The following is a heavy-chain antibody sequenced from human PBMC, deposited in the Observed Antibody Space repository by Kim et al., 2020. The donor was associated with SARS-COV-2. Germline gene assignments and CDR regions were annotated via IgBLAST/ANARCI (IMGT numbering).Heavy chain of an antibody. D-gene: IGHD6-13*01. V-gene: IGHV4-4*02. J-gene: IGHJ4*02. Sequence: NPSLKGRVTISVDKSKNQFSLKLSSVTAADTAVYYCATRRPGIAAAGLDYWGQGTLVTVSS. CDR3: ATRRPGIAAAGLDY.